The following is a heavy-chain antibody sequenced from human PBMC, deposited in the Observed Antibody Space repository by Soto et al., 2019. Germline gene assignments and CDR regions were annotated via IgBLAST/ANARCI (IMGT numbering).Heavy chain of an antibody. CDR2: ISWNRGII. CDR1: GFTFDDYA. J-gene: IGHJ4*02. V-gene: IGHV3-9*01. CDR3: TRSIGPSCYSSFDY. D-gene: IGHD2-15*01. Sequence: EVQLVESGGGLVQPGRSLRLSCEASGFTFDDYAFHWVRQAPGKGLEWVSGISWNRGIIGYADSVQGRFTISRDNAKNSLYLQMNSLRGEDTAFYYCTRSIGPSCYSSFDYFGQGTLVTVSS.